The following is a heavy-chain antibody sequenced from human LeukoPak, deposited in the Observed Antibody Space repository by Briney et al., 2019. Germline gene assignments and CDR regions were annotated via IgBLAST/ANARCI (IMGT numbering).Heavy chain of an antibody. V-gene: IGHV1-8*03. CDR3: AIGPAYINWGASYYYYMDV. Sequence: GASVKVSCKASEYTFTNCEINWVRQATGQGLEWMGWMNPNSGNTGYAEKFQGRVTITRDTSISTAYMELTSLRSEDSAVYYCAIGPAYINWGASYYYYMDVWGKGTPVTVSS. CDR2: MNPNSGNT. D-gene: IGHD7-27*01. J-gene: IGHJ6*03. CDR1: EYTFTNCE.